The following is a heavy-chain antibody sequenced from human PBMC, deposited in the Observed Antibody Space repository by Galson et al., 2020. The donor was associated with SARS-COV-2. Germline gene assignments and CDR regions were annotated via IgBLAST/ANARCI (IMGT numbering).Heavy chain of an antibody. V-gene: IGHV3-30*04. D-gene: IGHD1-26*01. CDR3: ARDRSGSYSWFDP. J-gene: IGHJ5*02. Sequence: GRSLRLSCAASGFTFSSYAMHWVRQPPGKGLEWLAVITYDGSNKYYADSVKGRFTIPRDNSKNTLYLQMNSLRAEDTAVYYCARDRSGSYSWFDPWGQGTLVTVSS. CDR1: GFTFSSYA. CDR2: ITYDGSNK.